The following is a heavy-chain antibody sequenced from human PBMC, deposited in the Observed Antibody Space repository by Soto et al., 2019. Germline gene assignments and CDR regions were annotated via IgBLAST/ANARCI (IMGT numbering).Heavy chain of an antibody. CDR2: ISGSGGST. CDR3: AKNWDTTFSSSSH. Sequence: EVQLLESGGGLVQPGGSLRLSCAASGFTFTTYAMTWVRQAPGKGLEWVSAISGSGGSTYYADSVKGRFTISRDNSKNLLYLKMNSLRAEDTAVYYCAKNWDTTFSSSSHWGQGTLVTVSS. V-gene: IGHV3-23*01. J-gene: IGHJ4*02. CDR1: GFTFTTYA. D-gene: IGHD6-6*01.